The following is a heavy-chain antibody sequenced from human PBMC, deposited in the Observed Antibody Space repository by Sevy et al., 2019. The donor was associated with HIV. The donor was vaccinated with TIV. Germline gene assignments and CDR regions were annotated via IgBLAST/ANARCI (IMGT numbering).Heavy chain of an antibody. CDR2: INPATGST. J-gene: IGHJ4*02. Sequence: ASVKVSCKASGYAFTNYYIQWVRQAPGQGLEWVGWINPATGSTKYAQKFQGRVTITGDTSVSTAYMELIRLESDDTAVYYCARETLDYGDLAFWGQGTQVTVSS. CDR3: ARETLDYGDLAF. CDR1: GYAFTNYY. V-gene: IGHV1-2*02. D-gene: IGHD4-17*01.